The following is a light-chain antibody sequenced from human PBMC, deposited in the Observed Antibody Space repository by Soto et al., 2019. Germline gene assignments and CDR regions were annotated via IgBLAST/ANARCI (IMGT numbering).Light chain of an antibody. J-gene: IGKJ1*01. CDR1: QSVGRW. V-gene: IGKV1-5*03. Sequence: DIQMTQSPSTLSASVGDRVTITCRASQSVGRWLAWYQQKPGKAPKVLLYKASTLYYEVPSRFSGGGSGTEFTLTISSLQPDDFATYYCQQYERFATFGQGTKVEIK. CDR2: KAS. CDR3: QQYERFAT.